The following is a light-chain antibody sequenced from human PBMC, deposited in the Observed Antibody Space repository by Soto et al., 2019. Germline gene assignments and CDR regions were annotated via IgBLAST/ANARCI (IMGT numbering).Light chain of an antibody. CDR2: EVN. Sequence: QSALTQPAPVSGSPGQSITISCTGTSNDVGGYNLVSWFQQHPGKAPKLMISEVNKRPSGVSNRFSGSKSANTASLTISGLQAEDEADYYCCSHVGGSSPQWVFGGGTKVTVL. V-gene: IGLV2-23*02. J-gene: IGLJ3*02. CDR3: CSHVGGSSPQWV. CDR1: SNDVGGYNL.